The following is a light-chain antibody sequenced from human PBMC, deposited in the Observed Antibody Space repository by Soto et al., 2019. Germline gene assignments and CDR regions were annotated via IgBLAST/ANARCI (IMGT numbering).Light chain of an antibody. V-gene: IGLV3-25*03. CDR2: KDS. Sequence: SYELTQPPSVSVSPGQTAGITCSGDALPKQYAYWYQQKPGQAPVLVIYKDSERPSGIPERFSGSSSGTTVTLTISGVQAEDEADYYCQSADSSGTWVFGGGTKLTVL. CDR1: ALPKQY. J-gene: IGLJ3*02. CDR3: QSADSSGTWV.